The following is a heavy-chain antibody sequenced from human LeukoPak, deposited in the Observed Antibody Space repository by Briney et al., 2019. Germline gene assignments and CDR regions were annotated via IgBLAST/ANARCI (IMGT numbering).Heavy chain of an antibody. V-gene: IGHV3-23*01. CDR2: ISGSGGST. D-gene: IGHD1-26*01. J-gene: IGHJ5*02. CDR3: AKASIVGANWFDP. Sequence: GGSLRSSCAAPEFTFSSYAMSWVRQAQGRGLEWVSAISGSGGSTYYAVSVKGRFTISRDNSKNTLYLQMNSLRAEDTAVYYCAKASIVGANWFDPWGQGTLVTVSS. CDR1: EFTFSSYA.